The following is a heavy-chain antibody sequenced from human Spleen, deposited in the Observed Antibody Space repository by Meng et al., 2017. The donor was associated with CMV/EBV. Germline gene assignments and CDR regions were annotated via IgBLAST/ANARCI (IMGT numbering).Heavy chain of an antibody. J-gene: IGHJ5*02. Sequence: ASVKVSCKGSGYTFTSYGIIWVRQAPGQGLEWMGWISAHNGNTNYAQKFQGRVTMTTDTSTSTAYMELRRLKSDDTAVYYCARGIPVGRLLEWSYPPPRFDPWGQGTLVTVSS. D-gene: IGHD3-3*01. CDR1: GYTFTSYG. CDR2: ISAHNGNT. V-gene: IGHV1-18*01. CDR3: ARGIPVGRLLEWSYPPPRFDP.